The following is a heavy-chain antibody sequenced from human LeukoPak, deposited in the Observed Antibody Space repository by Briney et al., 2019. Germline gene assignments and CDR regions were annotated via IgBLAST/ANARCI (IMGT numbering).Heavy chain of an antibody. J-gene: IGHJ4*02. D-gene: IGHD6-13*01. CDR1: GFTFSGYS. Sequence: GGSLRLSCAASGFTFSGYSMNWVRQAPGKGLEWVSSISSSSSYIYYADSVKGRFTISRDNAKNSLYLQMNSLRAEDTAVYYCARMSSPLSIAAAETDYWGQGTLVTASS. CDR2: ISSSSSYI. V-gene: IGHV3-21*01. CDR3: ARMSSPLSIAAAETDY.